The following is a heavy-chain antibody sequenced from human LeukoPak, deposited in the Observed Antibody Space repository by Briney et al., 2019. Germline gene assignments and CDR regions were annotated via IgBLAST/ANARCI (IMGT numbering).Heavy chain of an antibody. CDR3: ARDRYAWGTYRFHEAFDI. Sequence: PSETLSLTCTVSGGSINGYYWSWIRQSPGKGLESLGYIYYTGSTNYNPSLKSRVTMSVDTSRNQFSLKLSSVTAADTAVYYCARDRYAWGTYRFHEAFDIWGQGTMVTVSS. J-gene: IGHJ3*02. CDR2: IYYTGST. CDR1: GGSINGYY. D-gene: IGHD3-16*02. V-gene: IGHV4-59*01.